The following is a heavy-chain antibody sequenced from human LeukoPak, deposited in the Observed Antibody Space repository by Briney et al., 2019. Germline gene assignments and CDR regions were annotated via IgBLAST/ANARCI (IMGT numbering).Heavy chain of an antibody. Sequence: SGGSLRLSCAASGFTFSSYAMSWVRQAPGKGLEWVSAISGSGGSTYYADSVKGRFTISRDNSKNTLYLQMNSLRAEDTAVYYCAKDGGYSYGRTFDYWGQGTLVTVSS. CDR2: ISGSGGST. J-gene: IGHJ4*02. CDR3: AKDGGYSYGRTFDY. V-gene: IGHV3-23*01. D-gene: IGHD5-18*01. CDR1: GFTFSSYA.